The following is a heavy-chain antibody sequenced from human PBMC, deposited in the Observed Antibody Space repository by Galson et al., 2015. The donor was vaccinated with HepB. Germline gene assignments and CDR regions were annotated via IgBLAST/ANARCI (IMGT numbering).Heavy chain of an antibody. CDR2: IYPGDSDT. D-gene: IGHD2-8*02. V-gene: IGHV5-51*01. CDR1: GYSFTSYW. Sequence: QSGAEVKKHGESLKISCKGSGYSFTSYWIGWVRQMPGKGLEWMGIIYPGDSDTRYSPSFQGQVTISADKSISTAYLQWSSLKASDTAMYYCARNAPQPSGNAGAPFLATLYYYGMDVWGQGTTVTVSS. J-gene: IGHJ6*02. CDR3: ARNAPQPSGNAGAPFLATLYYYGMDV.